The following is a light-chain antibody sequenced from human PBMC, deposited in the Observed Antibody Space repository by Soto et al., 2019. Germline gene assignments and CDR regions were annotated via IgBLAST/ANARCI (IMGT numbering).Light chain of an antibody. CDR2: SNN. V-gene: IGLV1-47*02. J-gene: IGLJ3*02. Sequence: QSVLTQPPSASGTPGQRVTISCSGSSSNIGSNYVYWYQQLPGTAPKLLIYSNNQRPSGVPDRFSGSKSGTSASLAISGLRSDDEADYYCAASDDSPVFGGGIKLTVL. CDR3: AASDDSPV. CDR1: SSNIGSNY.